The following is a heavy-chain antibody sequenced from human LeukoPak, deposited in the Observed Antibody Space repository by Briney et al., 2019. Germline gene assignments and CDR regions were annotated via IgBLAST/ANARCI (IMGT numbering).Heavy chain of an antibody. J-gene: IGHJ5*02. CDR2: IYTSGST. Sequence: PSQTLSLTCTVSGGSISSGSYYWSWIRQPAGKGLEWIGRIYTSGSTNYNPSLKSRVTISVDTSKNQFSLKLSSVTAADTAVYYCARSLVRGGRFDPWGQGSLVTVSS. CDR1: GGSISSGSYY. CDR3: ARSLVRGGRFDP. D-gene: IGHD3-10*01. V-gene: IGHV4-61*02.